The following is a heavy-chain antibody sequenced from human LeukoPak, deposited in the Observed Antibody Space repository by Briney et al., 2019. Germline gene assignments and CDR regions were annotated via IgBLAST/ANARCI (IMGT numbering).Heavy chain of an antibody. CDR2: ISSTGPAI. J-gene: IGHJ3*02. CDR1: GFTFSDYY. D-gene: IGHD3-16*02. Sequence: GGSLRLSCAASGFTFSDYYMSWIRQAPGKGLEWVSYISSTGPAIYYADSVKGRFTISRDNAKNSLYLQMNSLRAEDTAVYYCARLSFTDAFDIWGQGTMVTVSS. CDR3: ARLSFTDAFDI. V-gene: IGHV3-11*04.